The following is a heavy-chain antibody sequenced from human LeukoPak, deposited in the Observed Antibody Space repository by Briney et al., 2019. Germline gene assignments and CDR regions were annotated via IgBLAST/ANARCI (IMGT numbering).Heavy chain of an antibody. J-gene: IGHJ4*02. CDR3: ARGDGGDYFDY. CDR1: GFTFDDYG. Sequence: GRSLRLSCAASGFTFDDYGMSWVRQAPGKGLEWVSGINWNGGSTGYADSVKGRFTISRDNAKNSPYLQMNSLRAEDTALYYCARGDGGDYFDYWGQGTLVTVSS. D-gene: IGHD3-16*01. CDR2: INWNGGST. V-gene: IGHV3-20*04.